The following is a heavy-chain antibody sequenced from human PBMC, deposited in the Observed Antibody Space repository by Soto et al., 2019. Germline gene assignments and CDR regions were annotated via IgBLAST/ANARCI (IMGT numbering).Heavy chain of an antibody. CDR3: ANGRYFDWLNAYYYYYGMDV. D-gene: IGHD3-9*01. Sequence: PGGSPRLSCAASGFTFSSYAMHWVRQAPGKGLEWVAVISYDGSNKYYADSVKGRVTISRDNSKNTLYLQMNSLRAEDTAVYYCANGRYFDWLNAYYYYYGMDVWGQGTTVTVSS. V-gene: IGHV3-30*18. J-gene: IGHJ6*02. CDR1: GFTFSSYA. CDR2: ISYDGSNK.